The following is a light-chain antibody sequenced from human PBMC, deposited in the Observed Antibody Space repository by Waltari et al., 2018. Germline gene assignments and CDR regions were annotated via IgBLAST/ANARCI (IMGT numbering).Light chain of an antibody. Sequence: EIVLTQSPATLSLSPGERATLSCRASQSVGTYLAWYQQKPGQAPRHPISDASYMASGTAARFSGSGSGTDFTLTISSLEPEDFAIYYCQQRTDWPPLTFGGGTKVEIK. CDR3: QQRTDWPPLT. CDR1: QSVGTY. V-gene: IGKV3-11*01. J-gene: IGKJ4*01. CDR2: DAS.